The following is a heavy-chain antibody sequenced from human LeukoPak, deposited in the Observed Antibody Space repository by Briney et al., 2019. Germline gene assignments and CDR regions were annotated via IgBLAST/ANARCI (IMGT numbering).Heavy chain of an antibody. CDR2: IRYDGSNK. Sequence: GGSLRLSCAASGFTFSSYGMHWVRKAPGKGLEWVAFIRYDGSNKYYADSVKGRFTISRDKAKNSLYLQMNSLRAEDTAVYYCARTGLGMYSFDSWGQGTLVTVSS. CDR3: ARTGLGMYSFDS. V-gene: IGHV3-33*08. D-gene: IGHD3/OR15-3a*01. J-gene: IGHJ4*02. CDR1: GFTFSSYG.